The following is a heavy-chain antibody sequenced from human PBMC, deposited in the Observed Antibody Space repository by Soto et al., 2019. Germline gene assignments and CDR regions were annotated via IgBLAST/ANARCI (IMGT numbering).Heavy chain of an antibody. CDR3: AKDMSGYSYGYTLFDY. D-gene: IGHD5-18*01. V-gene: IGHV3-9*01. CDR1: GFTFDYYA. J-gene: IGHJ4*02. Sequence: PGGSLRLSCAASGFTFDYYAMHWVRQSPGKGLEWVSGISWNSGSIGYADSVKGRFTISRDNAKNSLYLQMNSLRAEDTALYYCAKDMSGYSYGYTLFDYWGQGTLVTVSS. CDR2: ISWNSGSI.